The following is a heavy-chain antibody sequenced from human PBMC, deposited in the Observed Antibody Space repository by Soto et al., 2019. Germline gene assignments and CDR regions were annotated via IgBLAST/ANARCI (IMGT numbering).Heavy chain of an antibody. J-gene: IGHJ4*02. CDR2: ISAYNGNT. V-gene: IGHV1-18*01. CDR3: ASDLPPVDY. D-gene: IGHD4-17*01. Sequence: QIQLVQSGAEVKKPGASVKVSCKASGYTFSSYHITWVRQAPGQGLEWMGWISAYNGNTNYAQNLQGRVTMTTDPSTSTAYLELRSLRSDDTAVYYCASDLPPVDYWGQGTLVTVSS. CDR1: GYTFSSYH.